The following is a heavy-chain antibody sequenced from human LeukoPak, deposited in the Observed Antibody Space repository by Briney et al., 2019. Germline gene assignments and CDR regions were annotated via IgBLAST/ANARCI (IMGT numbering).Heavy chain of an antibody. D-gene: IGHD1-26*01. CDR2: ISYDGSNK. CDR3: AKPSGSYDHFDY. Sequence: PGGSLRLSCAASGFTFSNYDMHWVRQAPGKGLEWVALISYDGSNKYYVDSVKGRFTISRDNSKNMLSLQMNSLRAEDTAVYYCAKPSGSYDHFDYWGQGTLVTVSS. V-gene: IGHV3-30*18. CDR1: GFTFSNYD. J-gene: IGHJ4*02.